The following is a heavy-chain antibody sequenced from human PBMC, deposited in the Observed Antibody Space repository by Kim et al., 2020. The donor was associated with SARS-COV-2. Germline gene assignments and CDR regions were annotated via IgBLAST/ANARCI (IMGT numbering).Heavy chain of an antibody. CDR2: ISSSSSYI. J-gene: IGHJ5*02. V-gene: IGHV3-21*01. CDR1: GFTFSSYS. D-gene: IGHD6-19*01. Sequence: GGSLRLSCAASGFTFSSYSMNWVRQAPGKGLEWVSSISSSSSYIYYADSVKGRFTISRDNAKNSLYLQMNSLRAEDTAEYYCAREGGGSSGWSWFDPWGQGTLVTVSS. CDR3: AREGGGSSGWSWFDP.